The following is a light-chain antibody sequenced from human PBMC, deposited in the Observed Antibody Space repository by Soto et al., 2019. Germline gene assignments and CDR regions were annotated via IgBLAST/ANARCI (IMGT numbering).Light chain of an antibody. V-gene: IGLV2-14*02. CDR2: ETK. CDR1: GNDVGTYNL. CDR3: SSYTSSSTLGV. J-gene: IGLJ1*01. Sequence: QSVLTQPASVTGSPGQSITISCTGTGNDVGTYNLVSWYQRHPGKAPKLLIYETKKRPSGVSNRFSGSKSGNTASLTISGLQAEDEADYYCSSYTSSSTLGVFGTGTKVTVL.